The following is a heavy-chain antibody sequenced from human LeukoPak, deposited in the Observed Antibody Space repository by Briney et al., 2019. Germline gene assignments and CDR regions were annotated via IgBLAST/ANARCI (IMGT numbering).Heavy chain of an antibody. CDR2: IYYSGST. D-gene: IGHD4-17*01. J-gene: IGHJ5*02. V-gene: IGHV4-59*01. CDR3: ASGVRDWFDP. Sequence: SETLSLTCTVSGGSISNYYWSWIRQPPGKGLEWIGYIYYSGSTNYNPSLRSRVTISVDTSKNQFSLKLSSVTAADTAVYYCASGVRDWFDPWGQGTLVTVSS. CDR1: GGSISNYY.